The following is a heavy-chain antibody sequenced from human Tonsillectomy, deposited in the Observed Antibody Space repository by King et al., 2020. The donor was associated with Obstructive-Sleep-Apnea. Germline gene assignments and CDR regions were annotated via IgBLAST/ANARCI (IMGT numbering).Heavy chain of an antibody. D-gene: IGHD3-10*01. CDR2: ISWNSGSI. CDR1: GLIFDDYA. J-gene: IGHJ6*02. V-gene: IGHV3-9*01. Sequence: VQLVESGGGLVQPGRSLRLSCAASGLIFDDYAMHWVRQAPGKGLEWVSGISWNSGSIGYADAVKGRFTIARANAKNSLYLQMNSLRAEDTALYYCAKVMVRGVRRGYYYYYGMDVWGQGTTVTVSS. CDR3: AKVMVRGVRRGYYYYYGMDV.